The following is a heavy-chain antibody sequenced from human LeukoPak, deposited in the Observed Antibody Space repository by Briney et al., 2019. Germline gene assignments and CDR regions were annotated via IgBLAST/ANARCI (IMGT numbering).Heavy chain of an antibody. CDR3: AEGRYCSSTSCYTRNWFDP. Sequence: TSETLSLTCTVSGYSISSGYYWGWIRQPPGKGLEWIGSIYHSGSTYYNPSLKSRVTISVDTCKNQFSLKLSSVTAADTAVYYCAEGRYCSSTSCYTRNWFDPWGQGTLVTVSS. D-gene: IGHD2-2*02. V-gene: IGHV4-38-2*02. J-gene: IGHJ5*02. CDR2: IYHSGST. CDR1: GYSISSGYY.